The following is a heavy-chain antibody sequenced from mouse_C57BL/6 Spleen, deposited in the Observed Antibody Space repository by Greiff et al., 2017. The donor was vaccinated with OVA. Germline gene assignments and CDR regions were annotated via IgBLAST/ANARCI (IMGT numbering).Heavy chain of an antibody. CDR1: GYTFTSYG. Sequence: VQLQQSGAELARPGASVKLSCKASGYTFTSYGISWVKQRTGQGLEWIGDIYPRSGNTYYNEKFKGKATLTADKSSSTAYMELRSLTSEDSAVYFCARGYSDYWGQGTTLTVSS. V-gene: IGHV1-81*01. CDR3: ARGYSDY. D-gene: IGHD2-14*01. CDR2: IYPRSGNT. J-gene: IGHJ2*01.